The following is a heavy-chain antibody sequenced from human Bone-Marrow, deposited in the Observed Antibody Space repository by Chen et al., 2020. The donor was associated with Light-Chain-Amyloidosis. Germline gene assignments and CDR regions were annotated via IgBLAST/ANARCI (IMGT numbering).Heavy chain of an antibody. CDR2: IRGSGGSR. D-gene: IGHD3-9*01. V-gene: IGHV3-23*04. J-gene: IGHJ3*02. CDR3: AKDISYDDILPGYPADAFDI. Sequence: EVQLVESGGGLLQRGGSLRLSCAASGFSFSSYAMCWVRQAPGKGVEGVSTIRGSGGSRYYGDSVKVRLTISRDNSKNALFLQMNSLRAEDTAVYYCAKDISYDDILPGYPADAFDIWGQGTMVTVSS. CDR1: GFSFSSYA.